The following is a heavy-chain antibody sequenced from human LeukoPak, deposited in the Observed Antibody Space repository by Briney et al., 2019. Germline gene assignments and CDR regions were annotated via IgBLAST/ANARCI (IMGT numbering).Heavy chain of an antibody. CDR2: IYYSGST. D-gene: IGHD2-2*01. Sequence: SETLSLTCTVSGGSISSYYWSWIRQPPGKGLEWIGYIYYSGSTNYNPSLKSRVTISVDTSKNQFSLKLSSVTAADTAVYYCARVVPESYYYMDVWSKGTTVTVSS. CDR3: ARVVPESYYYMDV. CDR1: GGSISSYY. V-gene: IGHV4-59*01. J-gene: IGHJ6*03.